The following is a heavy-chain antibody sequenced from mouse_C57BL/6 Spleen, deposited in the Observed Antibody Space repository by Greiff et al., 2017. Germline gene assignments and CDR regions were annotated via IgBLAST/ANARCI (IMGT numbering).Heavy chain of an antibody. V-gene: IGHV5-17*01. CDR1: GFTFSDYG. CDR2: ISSGSSTI. J-gene: IGHJ2*01. Sequence: EVQGVESGGGLVKPGGSLKLSCAASGFTFSDYGMHWVRQAPEKGLEWVAYISSGSSTIYYADTVKGRFTISRDNAKNTLFLQMTSLRSEDTDMYYCACAWPYYFDYWGQGTTLTVSS. CDR3: ACAWPYYFDY.